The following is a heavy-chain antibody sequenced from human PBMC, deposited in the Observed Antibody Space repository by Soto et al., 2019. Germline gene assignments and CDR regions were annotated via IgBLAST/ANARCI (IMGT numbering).Heavy chain of an antibody. CDR3: AKPVGRWELQPFDY. V-gene: IGHV1-69*13. CDR1: GGTFSSYA. J-gene: IGHJ4*02. D-gene: IGHD1-26*01. CDR2: IIPIFGTA. Sequence: SVKVSCKASGGTFSSYAISWVRQAPGQGLEWMGGIIPIFGTANYAQKFQGRVTITADESTSTAYMELSSLRSEDTAVYYCAKPVGRWELQPFDYWGQGSLVTVSS.